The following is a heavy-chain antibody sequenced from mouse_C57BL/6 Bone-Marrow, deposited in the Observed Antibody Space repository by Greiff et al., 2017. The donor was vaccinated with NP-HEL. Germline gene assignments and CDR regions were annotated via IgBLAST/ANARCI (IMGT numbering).Heavy chain of an antibody. CDR2: INPNNGGT. Sequence: EVQLQQSGPELVKPGASVKISCKASGYTFTDYYMNWVKQSHGKSLEWIGDINPNNGGTSYNQKFKGKATLTVDKSSSTAYMELRSLTSEDSAVYYCARPVIYYAMDYWGQGTSVTVSS. CDR1: GYTFTDYY. CDR3: ARPVIYYAMDY. V-gene: IGHV1-26*01. J-gene: IGHJ4*01.